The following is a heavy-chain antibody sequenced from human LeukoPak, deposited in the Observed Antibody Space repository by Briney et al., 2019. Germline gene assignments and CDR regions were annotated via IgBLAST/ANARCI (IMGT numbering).Heavy chain of an antibody. CDR1: GGSFSGYY. J-gene: IGHJ4*02. Sequence: SEILSLTCAVYGGSFSGYYWSWIRQPPGKGLEWIGEINHSGSTNYNPSLKSRVTISVDTSKNQFSLKLSSVTAADTAVYYCARRMRSGLYGGYEYYFDYWGQGTLVTVSS. CDR3: ARRMRSGLYGGYEYYFDY. D-gene: IGHD5-12*01. CDR2: INHSGST. V-gene: IGHV4-34*01.